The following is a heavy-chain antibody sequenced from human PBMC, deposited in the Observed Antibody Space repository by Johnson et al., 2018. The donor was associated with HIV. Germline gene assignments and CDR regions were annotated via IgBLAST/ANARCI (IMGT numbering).Heavy chain of an antibody. CDR3: TKCIWGSSLIDAFDI. D-gene: IGHD6-13*01. V-gene: IGHV3-23*04. J-gene: IGHJ3*02. Sequence: EVQLVESGGGLVQPGGSMRLSCVASGFTFSTYAMSWVRQAPGKGLEWVSVISGSGGSTYYADSVKGRFTISRDNSKNTLYLQMNSLRAEDTAVYYCTKCIWGSSLIDAFDIWGQGTMVTVSS. CDR2: ISGSGGST. CDR1: GFTFSTYA.